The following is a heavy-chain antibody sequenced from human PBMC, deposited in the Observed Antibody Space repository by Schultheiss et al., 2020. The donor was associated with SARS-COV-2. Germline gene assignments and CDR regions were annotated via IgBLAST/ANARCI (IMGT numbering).Heavy chain of an antibody. CDR3: ARAQGGGLRSRGWFDP. V-gene: IGHV3-30*12. Sequence: GGSLRLSCAASGFTFSSYGMHWVRQAPGKGLEWVAVISYDGSNKYYADSVKGRFTISRDNSKNTLYLQMNSLRAEDTAVYYCARAQGGGLRSRGWFDPWGQGTLVTVSS. D-gene: IGHD5-12*01. CDR1: GFTFSSYG. J-gene: IGHJ5*02. CDR2: ISYDGSNK.